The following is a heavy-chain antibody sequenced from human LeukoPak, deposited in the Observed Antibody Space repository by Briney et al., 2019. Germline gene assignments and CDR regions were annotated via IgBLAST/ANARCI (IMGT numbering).Heavy chain of an antibody. CDR1: RFTFSSYS. CDR2: ISYDGSNK. Sequence: GGSLRLSCAASRFTFSSYSMNWVRQAPGKGLEWVAVISYDGSNKYYADSVKGRFTISRDNSKNTLYLQMNSLRAEDTAVYYCAKGSSGWSSAFDIWGQGTMVTVSS. J-gene: IGHJ3*02. CDR3: AKGSSGWSSAFDI. V-gene: IGHV3-30*18. D-gene: IGHD6-19*01.